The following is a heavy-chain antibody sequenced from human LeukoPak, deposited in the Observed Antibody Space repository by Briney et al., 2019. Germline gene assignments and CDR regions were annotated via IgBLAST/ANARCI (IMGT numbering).Heavy chain of an antibody. V-gene: IGHV1-18*04. CDR2: ISAYNANT. D-gene: IGHD3-9*01. CDR3: ARTDYDILTGARMDV. CDR1: GYTFTNYD. Sequence: GASVKVSCKASGYTFTNYDITWVRQAPGQGLEWMGWISAYNANTNYAQKFQGRVTMTTDTSTSTVYMELRSLRSDDTAIYYCARTDYDILTGARMDVWGKGTTVTVSS. J-gene: IGHJ6*04.